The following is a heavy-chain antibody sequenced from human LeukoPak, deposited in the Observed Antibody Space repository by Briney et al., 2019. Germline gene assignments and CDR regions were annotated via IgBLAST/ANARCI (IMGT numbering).Heavy chain of an antibody. CDR1: GFTFSSYG. D-gene: IGHD3-16*01. CDR3: AGGARGYNWYFDL. J-gene: IGHJ2*01. V-gene: IGHV3-7*01. CDR2: IKQDGSEE. Sequence: GGSLRLSCAASGFTFSSYGMHWVRQAPGKGLEWVANIKQDGSEEYYVDSMKGRFTISRDNAKHVLYLQINSLRVGDTAVYYCAGGARGYNWYFDLWGRGTLVTVSP.